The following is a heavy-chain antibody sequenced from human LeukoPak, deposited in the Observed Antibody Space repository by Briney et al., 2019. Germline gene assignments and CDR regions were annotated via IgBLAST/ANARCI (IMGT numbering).Heavy chain of an antibody. CDR3: AREVGYSSSYYGRFDP. CDR1: GYTFTGYY. Sequence: ASVKVSCKASGYTFTGYYIHWVRQAPGQGPEWMGRVNANNGDTKYAQKFQGRVTMTRDTSISTAYMELASLRSDDTAVFYCAREVGYSSSYYGRFDPWGQGTLVIVSS. D-gene: IGHD1-26*01. CDR2: VNANNGDT. J-gene: IGHJ5*02. V-gene: IGHV1-2*06.